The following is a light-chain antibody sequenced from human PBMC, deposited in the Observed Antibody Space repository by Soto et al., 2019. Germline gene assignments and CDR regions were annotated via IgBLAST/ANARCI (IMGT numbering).Light chain of an antibody. Sequence: VLTQSPGTLSLSPGERATLSCRASQSINSDLAWYQQKVGQAPRLLIYGASSRATGIPERFSATGSGTDFPLTISRLEPEDFALYYCQHYGSSPPFTFGPGTRVDFK. CDR1: QSINSD. V-gene: IGKV3-20*01. CDR3: QHYGSSPPFT. J-gene: IGKJ3*01. CDR2: GAS.